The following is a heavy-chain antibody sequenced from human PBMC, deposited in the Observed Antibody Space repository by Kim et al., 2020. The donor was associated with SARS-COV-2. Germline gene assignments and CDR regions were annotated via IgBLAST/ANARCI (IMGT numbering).Heavy chain of an antibody. CDR3: ARGVFGGGLNYKGMDV. CDR2: IHYGGRT. J-gene: IGHJ6*02. Sequence: SETQSLTCTASGGSISDDYWTWIRQPPGKGLEWIGFIHYGGRTDYKSSLKSRVTISLDTSKNQFSLNLSSVTAADSAVYYCARGVFGGGLNYKGMDVWGQGTTVTVSS. D-gene: IGHD2-15*01. CDR1: GGSISDDY. V-gene: IGHV4-59*01.